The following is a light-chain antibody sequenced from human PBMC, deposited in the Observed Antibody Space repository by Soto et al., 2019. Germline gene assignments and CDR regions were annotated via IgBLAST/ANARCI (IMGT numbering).Light chain of an antibody. J-gene: IGKJ1*01. CDR1: QTVRNNY. CDR3: QQYISSPLT. V-gene: IGKV3-20*01. Sequence: EIVLTQSPGTLSLSPGERATLSCRASQTVRNNYLAWYQQKPGQAPRIVIYGASNRATGIPDRFRAIGSGTDFTLTISRLEPEDFAVYYCQQYISSPLTFGQGTKVDIK. CDR2: GAS.